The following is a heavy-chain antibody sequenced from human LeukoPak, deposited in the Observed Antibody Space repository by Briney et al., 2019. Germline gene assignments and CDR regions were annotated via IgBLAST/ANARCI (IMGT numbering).Heavy chain of an antibody. CDR2: ISGSGGST. V-gene: IGHV3-23*01. Sequence: GRSLRLSCAASGFTFSSYAMSWVRQAPGKGLEWVLAISGSGGSTYYADSVKGRFTISRDNSKNTLYLQMNSLRAEDTAVYYCAKGEYSSGWYAGDYFDYWGQGTLVTVSS. CDR3: AKGEYSSGWYAGDYFDY. CDR1: GFTFSSYA. D-gene: IGHD6-19*01. J-gene: IGHJ4*02.